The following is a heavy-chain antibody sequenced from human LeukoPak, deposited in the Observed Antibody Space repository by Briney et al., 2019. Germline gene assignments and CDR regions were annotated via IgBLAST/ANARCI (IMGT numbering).Heavy chain of an antibody. D-gene: IGHD3-10*01. CDR1: GFTFSSYA. CDR3: ARDPVPPGTLDY. Sequence: PGGSLRLSCAASGFTFSSYAMHWVRQAPGKGLEWVAVISYDGSNKYYADSVKGRFTISRDNSKNTLYLQMNSLRAGDTAVYYCARDPVPPGTLDYWGQGTLVTVSS. CDR2: ISYDGSNK. J-gene: IGHJ4*02. V-gene: IGHV3-30-3*01.